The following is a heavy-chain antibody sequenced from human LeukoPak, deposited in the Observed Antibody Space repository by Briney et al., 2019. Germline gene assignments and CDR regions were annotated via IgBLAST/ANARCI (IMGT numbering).Heavy chain of an antibody. CDR2: IDHSGTT. J-gene: IGHJ4*02. Sequence: PSETLSLTCTVPGGSISSGNDYRGWIRQPPGKGLEWIGTIDHSGTTNYNPSLKSRVTISADTSKDQLSLTLTSVTAVDTAIYYWVGDRGSSFWFYYWGQGTLVIVSS. D-gene: IGHD6-6*01. CDR1: GGSISSGNDY. V-gene: IGHV4-39*07. CDR3: VGDRGSSFWFYY.